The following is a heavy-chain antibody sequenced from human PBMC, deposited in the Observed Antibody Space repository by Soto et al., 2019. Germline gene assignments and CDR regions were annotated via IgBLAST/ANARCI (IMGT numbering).Heavy chain of an antibody. Sequence: PGGSLRLSCAASGFTFSSYAMSWVRQAPGKGLEWVSAISGSGGSTYYADSVKGRFSISRDNSKNTLYLQMNSLRAEDTAVYYCASRYSSSPDYYGSGIRDYYYYYMDVWGKGTTVTVSS. CDR2: ISGSGGST. V-gene: IGHV3-23*01. CDR1: GFTFSSYA. D-gene: IGHD3-10*01. CDR3: ASRYSSSPDYYGSGIRDYYYYYMDV. J-gene: IGHJ6*03.